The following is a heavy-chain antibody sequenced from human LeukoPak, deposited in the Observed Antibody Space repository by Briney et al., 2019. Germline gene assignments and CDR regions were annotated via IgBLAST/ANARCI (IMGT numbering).Heavy chain of an antibody. V-gene: IGHV3-21*01. CDR1: GFTFSSYS. CDR3: ARAPYHYYGSGSYYNVDY. CDR2: ISSSSSYI. J-gene: IGHJ4*02. Sequence: GGSLRLSCAASGFTFSSYSMNWVRQAPGKGLEGVSSISSSSSYIYYADSVKGRFTISRDNAKNSLYLQMNSLRAEDTAVYYCARAPYHYYGSGSYYNVDYWGQGTLVTVSS. D-gene: IGHD3-10*01.